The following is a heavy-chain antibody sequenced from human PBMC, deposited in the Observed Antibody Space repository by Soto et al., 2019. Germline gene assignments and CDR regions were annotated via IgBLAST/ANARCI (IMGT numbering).Heavy chain of an antibody. Sequence: QVQLVQSGAEVQKPGASVRVSCKASGYIFTNSYLHWVRQAPGQGLEWMGIINPSAGRTNYAQNFQGRVTMTAETSTSTVYMELISLRSEDTAVYYCARETDILTGFVIDYWGQGTLVIVSS. CDR1: GYIFTNSY. J-gene: IGHJ4*02. V-gene: IGHV1-46*01. CDR3: ARETDILTGFVIDY. D-gene: IGHD3-9*01. CDR2: INPSAGRT.